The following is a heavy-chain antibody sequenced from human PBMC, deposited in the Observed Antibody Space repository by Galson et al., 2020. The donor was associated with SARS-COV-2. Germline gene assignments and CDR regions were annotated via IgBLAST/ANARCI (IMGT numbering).Heavy chain of an antibody. J-gene: IGHJ6*03. CDR2: VNHSGRT. CDR1: GGSFSGYY. D-gene: IGHD3-16*01. Sequence: SEPLSLRCAVYGGSFSGYYWSWIRQAPGKGLEWIGEVNHSGRTTYNPSLKSRVIISVDTSKNQFSLKLTSVTAADTAVYYCARGGSRPIMALDYYYFYMDVWAKGTTVTVAS. CDR3: ARGGSRPIMALDYYYFYMDV. V-gene: IGHV4-34*01.